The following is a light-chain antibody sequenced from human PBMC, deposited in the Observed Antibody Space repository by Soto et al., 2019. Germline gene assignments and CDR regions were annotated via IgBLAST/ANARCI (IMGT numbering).Light chain of an antibody. CDR2: KVS. CDR1: QSSEYSDGNTY. CDR3: MQGTHWPYT. Sequence: DVVMTQSPLSLPVTLGQPASISCRSSQSSEYSDGNTYLNWFQQRPGQSPRRLIYKVSNRDSGVPDRFSGSGSGTDFTLRISSVEAEDVGVYYCMQGTHWPYTFGQGTKLEIK. J-gene: IGKJ2*01. V-gene: IGKV2-30*01.